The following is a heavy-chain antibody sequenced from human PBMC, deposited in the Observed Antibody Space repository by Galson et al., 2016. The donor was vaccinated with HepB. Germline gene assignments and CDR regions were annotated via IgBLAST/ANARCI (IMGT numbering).Heavy chain of an antibody. CDR1: GFTFSSYA. CDR2: ISYDGNNK. J-gene: IGHJ4*01. V-gene: IGHV3-30-3*01. CDR3: AREQGKWLQAQYYFDF. Sequence: LRLSCAASGFTFSSYAMHWVRQAPGKGLEWVTIISYDGNNKYYADSVEGRFTISRDNSKNTLYLQMNSLRAEDTAVYYCAREQGKWLQAQYYFDFWGHGILVTVSS. D-gene: IGHD5-24*01.